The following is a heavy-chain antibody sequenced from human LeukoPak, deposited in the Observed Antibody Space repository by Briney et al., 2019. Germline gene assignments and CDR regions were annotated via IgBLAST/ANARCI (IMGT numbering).Heavy chain of an antibody. CDR1: GYTFTSYY. CDR2: INPSGGST. V-gene: IGHV1-46*01. CDR3: ARDGYYGSGSYYLFDP. J-gene: IGHJ5*02. Sequence: ASVKVSCKASGYTFTSYYMHWVRQAPGQGLEWMGIINPSGGSTSYAQKFQGRVTMTRDMSTSTVYMELSSLRSEDTAVYYCARDGYYGSGSYYLFDPWGQGTLVTVSS. D-gene: IGHD3-10*01.